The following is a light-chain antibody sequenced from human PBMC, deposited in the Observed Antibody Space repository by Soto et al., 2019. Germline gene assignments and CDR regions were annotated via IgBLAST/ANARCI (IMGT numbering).Light chain of an antibody. CDR2: DVS. CDR1: SSDIGDYNY. J-gene: IGLJ1*01. Sequence: QSALTQPASVSGSPGQSITISCVGTSSDIGDYNYVSWYQQHPGKVPKVIIYDVSNRPSGVSYRFSGTKSGNTPSLTVSGLQAEDEADYYCCSYTRSGTLIFGTGTKLTVL. V-gene: IGLV2-14*01. CDR3: CSYTRSGTLI.